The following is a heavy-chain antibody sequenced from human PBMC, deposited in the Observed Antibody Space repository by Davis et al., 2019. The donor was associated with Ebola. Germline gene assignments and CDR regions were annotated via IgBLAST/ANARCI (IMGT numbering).Heavy chain of an antibody. CDR2: IYYSGST. J-gene: IGHJ4*02. CDR3: ARRTTAGRIYDY. Sequence: SETLSLTCTVPGGSISSSSYYWGWIRQPPGKGLEWIGSIYYSGSTYYNPSLKSRVTISVDTSKNQFSLKLSSVTAADTAVYYCARRTTAGRIYDYWGQGTLVTVSS. V-gene: IGHV4-39*01. CDR1: GGSISSSSYY. D-gene: IGHD1/OR15-1a*01.